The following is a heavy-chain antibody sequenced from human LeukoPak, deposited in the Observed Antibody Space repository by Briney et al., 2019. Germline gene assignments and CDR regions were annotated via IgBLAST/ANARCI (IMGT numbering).Heavy chain of an antibody. Sequence: PSETLSLTCTVSGGSISSYYWSWIRQSPGKGLECIGYIYYSGSTNYNPSLERRVTISVDTSKSTNQISLKLSSVTAADTAVNYCARRQRPYYFDYWGQGILVTVSS. CDR3: ARRQRPYYFDY. J-gene: IGHJ4*02. V-gene: IGHV4-59*01. CDR1: GGSISSYY. D-gene: IGHD2-2*01. CDR2: IYYSGST.